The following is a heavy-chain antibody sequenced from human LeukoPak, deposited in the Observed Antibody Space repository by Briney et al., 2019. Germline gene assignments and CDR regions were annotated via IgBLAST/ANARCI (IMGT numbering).Heavy chain of an antibody. Sequence: ASVKVSCKASGYTFTSYAMNWVRQAPGQGLEWMGWINTNTGNPTYAQGFIGRFVFSLDTSVSTAYLQISSLKAEDTAVYYCAIGGYGSGTETGFDYWGQGTLVSVSS. CDR3: AIGGYGSGTETGFDY. V-gene: IGHV7-4-1*02. J-gene: IGHJ4*02. CDR2: INTNTGNP. D-gene: IGHD3-10*01. CDR1: GYTFTSYA.